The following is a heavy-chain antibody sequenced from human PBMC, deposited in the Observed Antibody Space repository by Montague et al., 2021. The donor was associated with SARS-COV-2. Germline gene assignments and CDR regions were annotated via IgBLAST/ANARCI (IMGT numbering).Heavy chain of an antibody. J-gene: IGHJ4*02. CDR2: IYASGST. V-gene: IGHV4-4*07. CDR1: GVSITSYY. CDR3: ARDGGNWYYFDY. Sequence: SETLSLTCGVSGVSITSYYWSWIRQPPGKGLEWIGQIYASGSTNXNPSLKSRVRLSIDNPKNQFSLKLESLTAADTAVYYCARDGGNWYYFDYWGQGALVTVSS. D-gene: IGHD3-16*01.